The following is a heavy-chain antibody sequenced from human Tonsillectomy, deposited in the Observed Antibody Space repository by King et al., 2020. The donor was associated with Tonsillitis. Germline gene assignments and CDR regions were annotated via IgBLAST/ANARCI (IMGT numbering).Heavy chain of an antibody. CDR3: WGGSSRDSDY. V-gene: IGHV3-74*01. Sequence: VQLVESGGGLVQPGGSLRLSCAASGFTFSSYWMHWVRQAPGKGLVWVSRISSDGSSTSYAASVKGRFTISRDNAKNTVYLQMNSLRAEDTAVYYCWGGSSRDSDYWGQGTLVTVSS. CDR2: ISSDGSST. CDR1: GFTFSSYW. J-gene: IGHJ4*02. D-gene: IGHD6-6*01.